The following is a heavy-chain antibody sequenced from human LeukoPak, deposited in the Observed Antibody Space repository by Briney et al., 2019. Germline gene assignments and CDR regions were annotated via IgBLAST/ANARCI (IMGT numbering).Heavy chain of an antibody. CDR2: ISSSGSTI. CDR3: ARSRDGGSGWDRNGYNWFYP. J-gene: IGHJ5*01. D-gene: IGHD6-19*01. Sequence: KPGGSLRLSCAASGFTFSDYYMSWIRQAPGKGLEWVSYISSSGSTIYYAAVVKGRFTISEKHAKNSVYLQMNSLGAEATALYYVARSRDGGSGWDRNGYNWFYPWGQGTLVTVSS. CDR1: GFTFSDYY. V-gene: IGHV3-11*01.